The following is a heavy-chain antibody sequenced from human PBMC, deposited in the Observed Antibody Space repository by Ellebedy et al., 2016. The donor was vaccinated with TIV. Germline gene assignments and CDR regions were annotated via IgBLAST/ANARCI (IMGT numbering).Heavy chain of an antibody. CDR2: INPSGGST. V-gene: IGHV1-46*01. J-gene: IGHJ4*02. Sequence: ASVKVSCKAFGYTFTKYYMHWVRQAPGQELEWMGMINPSGGSTSYAQKFQGRVTMTRDTSTSTVYMELSSLRSEDTAVYYCTCLQLGIADYFDYWGQGALVTVSS. CDR3: TCLQLGIADYFDY. CDR1: GYTFTKYY. D-gene: IGHD6-13*01.